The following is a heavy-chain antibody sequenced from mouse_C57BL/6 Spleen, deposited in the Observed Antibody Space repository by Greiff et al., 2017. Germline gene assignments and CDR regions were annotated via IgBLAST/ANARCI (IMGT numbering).Heavy chain of an antibody. Sequence: VQLQQSGAELARPGASVKLSCKASGYTFTSYGISWVKQRTGQGLEWIGEIYPRSGNTYYNEKSKGKATLTADKSSSTAYMELRSLTSEDSAVYFCARKGLGLEFAYWGQGTLVTVSA. V-gene: IGHV1-81*01. CDR1: GYTFTSYG. CDR2: IYPRSGNT. J-gene: IGHJ3*01. D-gene: IGHD4-1*01. CDR3: ARKGLGLEFAY.